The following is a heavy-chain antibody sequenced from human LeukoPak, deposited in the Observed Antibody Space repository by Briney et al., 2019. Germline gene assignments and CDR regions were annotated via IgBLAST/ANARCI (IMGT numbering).Heavy chain of an antibody. CDR3: ARDDVTTNGGVIADSRLFDI. CDR2: ISGGSTYI. Sequence: GGSLRLSCATSGFTFSGYNMNWVRQAPGKGLEWISSISGGSTYIYYADSVRGRFTISRDNAKNSVYLQMNSLRGEDTAVYYCARDDVTTNGGVIADSRLFDIWGQGTMVTVSS. V-gene: IGHV3-21*01. CDR1: GFTFSGYN. D-gene: IGHD2-8*02. J-gene: IGHJ3*02.